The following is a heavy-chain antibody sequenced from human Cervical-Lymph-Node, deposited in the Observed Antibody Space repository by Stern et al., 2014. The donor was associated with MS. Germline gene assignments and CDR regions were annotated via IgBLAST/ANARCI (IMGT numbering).Heavy chain of an antibody. V-gene: IGHV1-69*06. CDR1: GDTFTTHS. CDR2: IIPTFPTA. D-gene: IGHD3-16*01. Sequence: QVQLLQPGAEVKNPPPPPHPPCQPPGDTFTTHSFSWLRQAPGQGLAWMGVIIPTFPTASSAKKFQGIATFPADKSTSTVYMELSSLRSEDTAIYYCATDVVRDFTPPAWGQGTLVTVSS. CDR3: ATDVVRDFTPPA. J-gene: IGHJ5*02.